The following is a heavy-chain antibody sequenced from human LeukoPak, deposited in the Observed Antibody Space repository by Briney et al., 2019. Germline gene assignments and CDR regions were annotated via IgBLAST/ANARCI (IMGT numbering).Heavy chain of an antibody. CDR3: AKDLRGSFDFDY. D-gene: IGHD1-26*01. J-gene: IGHJ4*02. CDR2: ISGSGGST. CDR1: GFTLSSYA. Sequence: PGGSLRLSCAASGFTLSSYAMSWVRQAPGKGLEWVSAISGSGGSTYYADSVKGRFTISRDNSKNTLYLQMNSLRAEDTAVYYCAKDLRGSFDFDYWGQGTLVTVSS. V-gene: IGHV3-23*01.